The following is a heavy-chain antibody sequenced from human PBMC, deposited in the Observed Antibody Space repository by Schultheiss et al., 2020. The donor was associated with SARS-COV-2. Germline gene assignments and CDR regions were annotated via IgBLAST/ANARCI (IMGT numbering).Heavy chain of an antibody. CDR3: ATWAGPTDY. V-gene: IGHV3-21*01. D-gene: IGHD3-16*01. CDR2: ISSGSSNI. J-gene: IGHJ4*02. CDR1: GFTFSSYN. Sequence: GGSLRLSFAASGFTFSSYNMNWVRQAPGKGLEWVSFISSGSSNIYYADSVKGRFTISRDNAKNSLYLQMNSLRAEDTAVYYCATWAGPTDYWGQGTLVTVSS.